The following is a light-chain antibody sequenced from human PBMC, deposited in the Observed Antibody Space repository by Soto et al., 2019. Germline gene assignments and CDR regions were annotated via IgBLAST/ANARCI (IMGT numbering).Light chain of an antibody. Sequence: QSALTQPASVSGSSGQSITISCTGTSSDIGRYNHVSWYQQHPGKAPKVIIYEVSNRPSGASARFSGSKSGKTASPTISGLQVEDEADYYCSSFTTTNTLIFGGGTKLTVL. V-gene: IGLV2-14*01. CDR3: SSFTTTNTLI. J-gene: IGLJ2*01. CDR2: EVS. CDR1: SSDIGRYNH.